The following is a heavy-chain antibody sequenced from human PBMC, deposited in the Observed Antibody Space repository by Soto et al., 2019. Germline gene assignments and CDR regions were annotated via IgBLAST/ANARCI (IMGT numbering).Heavy chain of an antibody. CDR2: ISSSSSYI. CDR3: ARGGIGDMITFGGVIAPPYYFDY. CDR1: GFTFSSYS. Sequence: PGGSLRLSCAASGFTFSSYSMNWVRQAPGKGLEWVSSISSSSSYIYYADSVKGRFTISRDNAKNSLYLQMNSLRAEDTAVYYCARGGIGDMITFGGVIAPPYYFDYWGQGTLVTVSS. V-gene: IGHV3-21*01. J-gene: IGHJ4*02. D-gene: IGHD3-16*02.